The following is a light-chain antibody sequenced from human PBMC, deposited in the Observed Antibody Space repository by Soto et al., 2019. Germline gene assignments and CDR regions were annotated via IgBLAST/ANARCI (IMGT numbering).Light chain of an antibody. J-gene: IGKJ1*01. CDR1: QAINKY. Sequence: DIQLTQSPSSLSASVGDRVTITCRPSQAINKYLSWFRQKPGKAPEPLIYDVSTLQSGVPSRFSGSGSGTYFTLTISSLQLDDFASYYCQQSLSTPWSFXQGTKVDIK. CDR3: QQSLSTPWS. V-gene: IGKV1-39*01. CDR2: DVS.